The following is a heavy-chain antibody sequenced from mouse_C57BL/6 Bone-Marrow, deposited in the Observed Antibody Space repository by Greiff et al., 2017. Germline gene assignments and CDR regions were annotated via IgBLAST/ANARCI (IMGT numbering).Heavy chain of an antibody. CDR2: ISSGSSTT. J-gene: IGHJ3*01. CDR1: GFTFSDYG. D-gene: IGHD2-4*01. CDR3: ASGVYYDWGFAY. V-gene: IGHV5-17*01. Sequence: EVQLVESGGGLVKPGGSLKLSCAASGFTFSDYGMHWVRQAPEKGLEWVAYISSGSSTTYYADTVKGRFTISRDNAKNTLFLQMTSLRSEDTAMYCCASGVYYDWGFAYWGQGTLVTVSA.